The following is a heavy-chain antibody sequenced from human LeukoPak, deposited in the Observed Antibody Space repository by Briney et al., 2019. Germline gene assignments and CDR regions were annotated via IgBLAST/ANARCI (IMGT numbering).Heavy chain of an antibody. CDR2: ISSSSSYI. V-gene: IGHV3-21*01. CDR1: GFTFSSYG. Sequence: PGGSLRLSCAASGFTFSSYGMNWVRQAPGKGLEWVSSISSSSSYIYYADSVKGRFTISRDNAKNSLYLQMNSLRAEDTAVYYCAREHQPFGREGLGRWSDGWGQGTLVTVSS. CDR3: AREHQPFGREGLGRWSDG. J-gene: IGHJ4*02. D-gene: IGHD2-15*01.